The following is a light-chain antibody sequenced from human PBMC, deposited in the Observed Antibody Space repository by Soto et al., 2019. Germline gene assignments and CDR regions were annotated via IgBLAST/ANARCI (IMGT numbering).Light chain of an antibody. CDR1: SSDVGCYNY. Sequence: QSALTQPPSASGSPGQSVTISCTGTSSDVGCYNYVSWYQHHPDKAPKLIIYEVYKRPSGVPDRFSGSKSGNTASLTVSGLQAEDEAEYYCSSYAASDSFVVFGGGTKVTVL. J-gene: IGLJ2*01. V-gene: IGLV2-8*01. CDR2: EVY. CDR3: SSYAASDSFVV.